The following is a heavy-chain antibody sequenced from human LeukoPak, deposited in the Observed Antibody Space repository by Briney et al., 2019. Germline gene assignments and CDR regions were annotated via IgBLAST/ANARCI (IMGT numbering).Heavy chain of an antibody. CDR1: GGSISSYY. CDR2: IYYSGST. V-gene: IGHV4-59*01. J-gene: IGHJ5*02. CDR3: ARDLREYDFWSGYPYNWFDP. D-gene: IGHD3-3*01. Sequence: SETLSLTCTVSGGSISSYYWSWIRQPPGKGLEWIGYIYYSGSTNYNPSLKSRVTISVDTSKNQFSLKLGSVTAADTAVYYCARDLREYDFWSGYPYNWFDPWGQGTLVTVSS.